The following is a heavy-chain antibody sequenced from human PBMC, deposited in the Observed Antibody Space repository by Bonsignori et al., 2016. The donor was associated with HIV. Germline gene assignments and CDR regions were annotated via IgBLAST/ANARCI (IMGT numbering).Heavy chain of an antibody. J-gene: IGHJ4*02. CDR1: GGSISSSSYY. D-gene: IGHD3-22*01. CDR2: IYYSGST. Sequence: SETLSLTCTVSGGSISSSSYYWGWIRQPPGKGLEWIGSIYYSGSTYYNPSLKSRVTISVDTSKNQFSLKLSSVTAADTAVYYCARVNYYDSSGYRTSYYFDYWGQGTLVTVSS. V-gene: IGHV4-39*07. CDR3: ARVNYYDSSGYRTSYYFDY.